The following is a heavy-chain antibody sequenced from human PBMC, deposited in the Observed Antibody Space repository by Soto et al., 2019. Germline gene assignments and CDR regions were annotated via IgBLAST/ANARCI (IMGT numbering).Heavy chain of an antibody. J-gene: IGHJ6*02. CDR1: GGTFSSYA. D-gene: IGHD3-22*01. Sequence: GASVKVSCKASGGTFSSYAISWVRQAPGQGLEWMGGIIPIFGTANYAQKFQGRVTITADESTSTAYMELSSLRSEDTAVYYCARDPGYYDSSGYYYYYGMDVWGQGTTVTVSS. CDR3: ARDPGYYDSSGYYYYYGMDV. CDR2: IIPIFGTA. V-gene: IGHV1-69*13.